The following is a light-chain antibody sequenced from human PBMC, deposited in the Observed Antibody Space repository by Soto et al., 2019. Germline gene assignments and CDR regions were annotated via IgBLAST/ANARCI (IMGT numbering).Light chain of an antibody. CDR3: QQYNNWPLT. CDR1: HSISTN. V-gene: IGKV3-15*01. J-gene: IGKJ4*01. CDR2: GIS. Sequence: EIIMTQSPATLSVSPGEGATLSCRTSHSISTNLAWYQHKRGQAPRLLIYGISTRATDIPARFSGSGSGTEFTLTISSLQSEDFAVYYCQQYNNWPLTFGGGTKVEIK.